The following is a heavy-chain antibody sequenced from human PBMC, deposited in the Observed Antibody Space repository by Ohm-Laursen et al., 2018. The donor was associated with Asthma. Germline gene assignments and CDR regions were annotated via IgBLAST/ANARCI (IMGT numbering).Heavy chain of an antibody. Sequence: SLRLSCAASGFTFSSYAMSWVRQAPGKGLEWVSAISGSGGSTYYADSVKGRFTISRDNSKNTLYLQMNSLRAEDTAVYYCARDPSSSWPYGMDVWGQGTTVTVSS. CDR1: GFTFSSYA. J-gene: IGHJ6*02. CDR3: ARDPSSSWPYGMDV. V-gene: IGHV3-23*01. D-gene: IGHD6-13*01. CDR2: ISGSGGST.